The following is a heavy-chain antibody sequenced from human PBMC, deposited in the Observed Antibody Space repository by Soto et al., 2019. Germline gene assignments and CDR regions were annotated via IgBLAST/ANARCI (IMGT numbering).Heavy chain of an antibody. CDR3: ARVPAPFDAFDI. Sequence: GGSLRLSCAASGFTFSSYAMHWVRQAPGKGLEWVAVISYDGSNKYYADSVKGRFTISRDNSKNTLYLQMNSLRAEDTAVYYCARVPAPFDAFDIWGQGTMVTVSS. CDR1: GFTFSSYA. CDR2: ISYDGSNK. V-gene: IGHV3-30*04. J-gene: IGHJ3*02.